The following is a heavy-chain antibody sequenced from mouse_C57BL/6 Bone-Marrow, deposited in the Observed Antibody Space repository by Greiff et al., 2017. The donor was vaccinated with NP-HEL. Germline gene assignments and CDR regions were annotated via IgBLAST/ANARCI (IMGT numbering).Heavy chain of an antibody. Sequence: EVQLQQSGPELVKPGASVKISCKASGYTFTDYYMNWVKQSHGKSLEWIGDINPNNGGTSYNQKFKGKATLTVDKSSSTAYMELRSLTSEDSAVYYCASGYGKGYWGQGTTLTVSS. J-gene: IGHJ2*01. CDR1: GYTFTDYY. D-gene: IGHD2-10*02. V-gene: IGHV1-26*01. CDR2: INPNNGGT. CDR3: ASGYGKGY.